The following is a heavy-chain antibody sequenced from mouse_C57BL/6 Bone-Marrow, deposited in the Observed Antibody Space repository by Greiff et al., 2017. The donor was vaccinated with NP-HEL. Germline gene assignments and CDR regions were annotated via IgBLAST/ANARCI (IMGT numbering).Heavy chain of an antibody. V-gene: IGHV3-6*01. CDR2: ISYDGSN. CDR3: ARGGSFDY. Sequence: DVQLQESGPGLVKPSQSLSLTCSVTGYSITSGYYWNWIRQFPGNKLEWMGYISYDGSNNYNPSLKNRISITRDTSKNQFFLKLNSVTTEDTATYYCARGGSFDYWGQGTTLTVSS. CDR1: GYSITSGYY. J-gene: IGHJ2*01.